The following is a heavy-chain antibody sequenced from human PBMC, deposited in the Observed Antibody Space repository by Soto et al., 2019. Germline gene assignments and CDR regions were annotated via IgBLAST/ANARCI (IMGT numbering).Heavy chain of an antibody. J-gene: IGHJ4*02. CDR3: ARGGVY. D-gene: IGHD2-8*01. CDR1: GFTFSSHE. V-gene: IGHV3-48*03. Sequence: EVQLVESGGGSGQPGGSLRLSCAASGFTFSSHEMNWVRKAPGKGLEWISYISGSGNITYYADSVKGRFTISRDNAQKSLYLQMNSLRVEDTAVYYCARGGVYWGQGTLVTVSS. CDR2: ISGSGNIT.